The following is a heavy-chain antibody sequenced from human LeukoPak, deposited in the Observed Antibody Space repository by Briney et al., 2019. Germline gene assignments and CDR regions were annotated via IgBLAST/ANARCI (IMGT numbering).Heavy chain of an antibody. CDR1: GFTFDDYA. J-gene: IGHJ4*02. CDR2: ISWNSGSI. V-gene: IGHV3-9*01. Sequence: GRSLRLSCAASGFTFDDYAMHWVRQAPGKGLEWVSGISWNSGSIGYADSVKGRFTISRDNAKNSLYLQMNSLRAEDTAVYYCVSGFLQWLYWGQGTLVTVSS. CDR3: VSGFLQWLY. D-gene: IGHD3-3*01.